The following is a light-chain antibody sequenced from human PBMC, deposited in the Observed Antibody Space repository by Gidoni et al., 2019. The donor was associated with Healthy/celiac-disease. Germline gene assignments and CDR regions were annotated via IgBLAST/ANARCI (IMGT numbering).Light chain of an antibody. CDR3: QQYNSSQGFT. V-gene: IGKV1-5*03. CDR1: QSISSW. CDR2: KAS. J-gene: IGKJ3*01. Sequence: DIQMTQSPSTLSASVGDRVTITCRASQSISSWLAWYQQKPGKAPKLLIYKASSLESGVPSRFSGSGSGTEFTLTISSLQPDDFATYSCQQYNSSQGFTFGPGTKVDIK.